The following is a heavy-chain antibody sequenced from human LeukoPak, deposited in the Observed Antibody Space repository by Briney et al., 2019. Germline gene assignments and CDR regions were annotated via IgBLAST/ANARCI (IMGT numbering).Heavy chain of an antibody. CDR3: AREWLTNYYYMDV. CDR1: GGSISSGSYY. Sequence: PSETLSLTCTVSGGSISSGSYYWSWIRQPAGKGLEWIGRIYTSGSTNYNPSLKSRVTISVDTSKNQFSLKLSSVTAADTAVYYCAREWLTNYYYMDVWGKGTTVTVSS. CDR2: IYTSGST. J-gene: IGHJ6*03. V-gene: IGHV4-61*02. D-gene: IGHD3-22*01.